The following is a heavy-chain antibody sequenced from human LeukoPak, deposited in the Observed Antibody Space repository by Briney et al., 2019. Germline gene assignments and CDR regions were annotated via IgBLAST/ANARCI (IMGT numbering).Heavy chain of an antibody. J-gene: IGHJ4*02. Sequence: ASVKVSCKASGYTFTGYYMHWVRQAPGQGLEWMGWINPNSGGTNYAQKFQGRVTMTRDTSISTAYMELSRLRSDDTAVYYCATYGYGTFYRFDYWGQGTLVTVSS. D-gene: IGHD5-18*01. CDR3: ATYGYGTFYRFDY. V-gene: IGHV1-2*02. CDR1: GYTFTGYY. CDR2: INPNSGGT.